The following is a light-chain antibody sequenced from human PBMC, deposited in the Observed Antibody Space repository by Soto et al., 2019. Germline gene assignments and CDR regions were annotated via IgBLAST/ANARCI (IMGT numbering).Light chain of an antibody. J-gene: IGKJ5*01. CDR3: QQYGSSPIP. CDR2: GAS. V-gene: IGKV3-20*01. Sequence: IGLTHSACTLSLTPVERATLSFMASQSVISTYLSWYQQKPGQAPRLLIYGASSRATGIPDRFSGSGSGTDFTLTISRLEPEDFAVYYCQQYGSSPIPFGQGTRLEIK. CDR1: QSVISTY.